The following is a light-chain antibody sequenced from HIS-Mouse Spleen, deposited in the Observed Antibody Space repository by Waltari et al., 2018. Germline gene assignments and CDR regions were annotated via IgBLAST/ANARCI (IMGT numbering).Light chain of an antibody. CDR2: AAS. CDR1: QSISSY. CDR3: QQSYSTPYT. J-gene: IGKJ2*01. Sequence: DIQMTQSPSSLSASVGDRVTITCRASQSISSYLNWYQQKPGKAPKLLLYAASILQRGVPSRFRGSGSGTDFTLTISSLQPEDFATYYCQQSYSTPYTFGQGTKLEIK. V-gene: IGKV1-39*01.